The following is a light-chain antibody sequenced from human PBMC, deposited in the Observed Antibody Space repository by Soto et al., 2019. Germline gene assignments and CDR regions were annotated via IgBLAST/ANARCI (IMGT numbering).Light chain of an antibody. Sequence: EIVMTQPPATLSVSPGERATLSCRASKSVSSNLAWYQQKPGQAPRRLIYGASTRATGIPARFSGSGSGTESTLTISSLQSEDFAVYYCQQYNNWPPWPFGQGPKVEIK. V-gene: IGKV3-15*01. J-gene: IGKJ1*01. CDR2: GAS. CDR1: KSVSSN. CDR3: QQYNNWPPWP.